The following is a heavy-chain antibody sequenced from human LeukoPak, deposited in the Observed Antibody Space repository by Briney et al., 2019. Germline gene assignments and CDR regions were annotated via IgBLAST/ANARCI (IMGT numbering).Heavy chain of an antibody. Sequence: SVKVSCKASGGTFSSYAISWVRQAPGQGLEWMGGIIPIFGTANYAQKFQGRVTITADESTSTAYMELSSLRSEDTAVYYCARSPQGAYYDFWSPHYQPWSSAFFDYWGQGTLVTVSS. J-gene: IGHJ4*02. CDR2: IIPIFGTA. CDR1: GGTFSSYA. CDR3: ARSPQGAYYDFWSPHYQPWSSAFFDY. D-gene: IGHD3-3*01. V-gene: IGHV1-69*13.